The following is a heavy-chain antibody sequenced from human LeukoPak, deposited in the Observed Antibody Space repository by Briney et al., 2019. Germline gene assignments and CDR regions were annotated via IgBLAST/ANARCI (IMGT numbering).Heavy chain of an antibody. CDR3: ARDRYYGSGSPSPPLDY. CDR1: GFTFSSYS. CDR2: ISSSSSYI. Sequence: GGSLRLSCAASGFTFSSYSMNWVRQAPGKGLEWVSSISSSSSYIYYADSVKGRFTISRDNAKNSLYLQMNSLRAEDTAVYYCARDRYYGSGSPSPPLDYWGQGTLVTVSS. D-gene: IGHD3-10*01. J-gene: IGHJ4*02. V-gene: IGHV3-21*01.